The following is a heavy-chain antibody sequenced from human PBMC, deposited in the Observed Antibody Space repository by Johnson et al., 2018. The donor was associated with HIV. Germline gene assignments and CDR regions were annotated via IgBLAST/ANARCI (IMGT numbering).Heavy chain of an antibody. CDR1: GFSFDDYA. J-gene: IGHJ3*02. Sequence: VQLVESGGGLVQPGRSLRLSCAASGFSFDDYAMHWVRQVAGKGLEWVSGISWNSGSIGYADSLKGRFTISRDNAKNSLYLQMNSLRAEDTAVYYCARDAKVDYGDAFDIWGQGTMVTVSS. V-gene: IGHV3-9*01. CDR2: ISWNSGSI. D-gene: IGHD4-17*01. CDR3: ARDAKVDYGDAFDI.